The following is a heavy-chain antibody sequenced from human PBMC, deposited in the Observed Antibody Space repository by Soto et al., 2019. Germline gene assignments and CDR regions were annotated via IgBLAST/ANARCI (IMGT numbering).Heavy chain of an antibody. J-gene: IGHJ4*02. V-gene: IGHV3-23*01. CDR1: GFTFSSYA. Sequence: EVQLLESGGGLVQPGGSLRLSCAASGFTFSSYAMTWVRQAPGKGLEWVSGISDSGGSTDYADSVKGRFTISRDNSKNTLYLQMNSLRAEDTAVYYCAKRAFESVYSGRYDYYLDYWGQGTLVTVSS. CDR3: AKRAFESVYSGRYDYYLDY. D-gene: IGHD1-26*01. CDR2: ISDSGGST.